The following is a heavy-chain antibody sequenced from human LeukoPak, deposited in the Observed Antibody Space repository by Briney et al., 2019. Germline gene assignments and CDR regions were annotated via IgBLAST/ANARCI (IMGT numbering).Heavy chain of an antibody. CDR3: ARDAGVGISNWFDP. D-gene: IGHD1-26*01. CDR2: ISYDGSNK. CDR1: GFTFSRYP. Sequence: GGSLRLSCAASGFTFSRYPIRWVRQAPGKGLEWVAVISYDGSNKYYADSVKGRFTISRDNSKNTLYLQMNSLRAEDTAVYYCARDAGVGISNWFDPWGQGTLVTVSS. J-gene: IGHJ5*02. V-gene: IGHV3-30-3*01.